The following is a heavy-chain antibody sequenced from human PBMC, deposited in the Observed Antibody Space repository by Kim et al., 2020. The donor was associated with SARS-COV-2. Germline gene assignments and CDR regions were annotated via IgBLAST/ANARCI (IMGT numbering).Heavy chain of an antibody. D-gene: IGHD2-21*01. CDR1: GFMFDGYS. Sequence: GGSLRLSCAASGFMFDGYSMTWVRQAPGKGLEWVSSISSGSSFIKYADSVKGRFTISRDNAKNSLYLQMNSLRAEDTAIYFCASFIPGSPFDYWGQGTLVTVSS. V-gene: IGHV3-21*01. J-gene: IGHJ4*02. CDR3: ASFIPGSPFDY. CDR2: ISSGSSFI.